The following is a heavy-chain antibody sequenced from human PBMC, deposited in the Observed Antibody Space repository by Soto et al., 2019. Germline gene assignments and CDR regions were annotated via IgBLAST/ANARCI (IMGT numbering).Heavy chain of an antibody. J-gene: IGHJ4*02. V-gene: IGHV3-23*01. CDR1: GFTFSSYA. Sequence: PGGSRRLSWAASGFTFSSYAMNWVREAPGKGLEWVAEISGSGTSTYYAPSVKGRFIISSDSSKNTLYLQMYSLRAEDTAIYYCAKSLSGLFSLGDFNYWGQGALVTVSS. D-gene: IGHD1-1*01. CDR2: ISGSGTST. CDR3: AKSLSGLFSLGDFNY.